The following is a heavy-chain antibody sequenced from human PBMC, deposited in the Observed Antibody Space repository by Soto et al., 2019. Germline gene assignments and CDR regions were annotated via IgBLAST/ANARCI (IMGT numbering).Heavy chain of an antibody. Sequence: GYLKISRAAHELILSYDRIPCVGLSPGKGLVWVSLIHSDGSSTTYADFVKGRFIISRDNARNTVDLQMNSVRAEDTAVYYCARDAYISGYYQFDYWGQGTLVTVSS. CDR2: IHSDGSST. J-gene: IGHJ4*02. CDR3: ARDAYISGYYQFDY. D-gene: IGHD6-19*01. V-gene: IGHV3-74*01. CDR1: ELILSYDR.